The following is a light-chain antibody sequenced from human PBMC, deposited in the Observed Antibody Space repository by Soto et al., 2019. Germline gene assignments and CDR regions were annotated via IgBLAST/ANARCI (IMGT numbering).Light chain of an antibody. CDR3: CSYTSSTVI. Sequence: QSALTQPASVSGSPGQSITVSCTGTSSDVGGYSLVSWYHQNPGKAPKLVIYEGSKRPSGVSNRLSGSKSGNTASLTISGLQPEDEGHYYCCSYTSSTVIFGGGTKLTVL. V-gene: IGLV2-23*01. CDR1: SSDVGGYSL. J-gene: IGLJ2*01. CDR2: EGS.